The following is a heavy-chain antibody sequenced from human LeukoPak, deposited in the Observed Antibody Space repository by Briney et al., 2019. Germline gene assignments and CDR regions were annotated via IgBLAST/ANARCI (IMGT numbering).Heavy chain of an antibody. V-gene: IGHV4-34*01. Sequence: SETLSLTCAVYGGSFSGYYWSWIRQPPGKGLEWIGEINHSGSTNYNPSLKSRVTISVDTSKNQFSLNLSSVTAADTAVYYCARRYYGSGSEWFDPWGQGTLVTVSS. D-gene: IGHD3-10*01. CDR2: INHSGST. J-gene: IGHJ5*02. CDR1: GGSFSGYY. CDR3: ARRYYGSGSEWFDP.